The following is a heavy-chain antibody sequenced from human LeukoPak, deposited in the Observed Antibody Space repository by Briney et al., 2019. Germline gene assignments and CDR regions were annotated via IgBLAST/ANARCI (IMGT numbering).Heavy chain of an antibody. CDR1: GDSVSSSSAA. J-gene: IGHJ4*02. CDR2: TYYRSKWYN. V-gene: IGHV6-1*01. CDR3: ARSESYRPFDY. D-gene: IGHD1-26*01. Sequence: SRTLSLTCALSGDSVSSSSAAWNWLRQSPSRGLEWLGRTYYRSKWYNDYAVSVKSRITINPDTSKNQFSLQLNSVTPEDTAVYYCARSESYRPFDYWGQGTLVTVSS.